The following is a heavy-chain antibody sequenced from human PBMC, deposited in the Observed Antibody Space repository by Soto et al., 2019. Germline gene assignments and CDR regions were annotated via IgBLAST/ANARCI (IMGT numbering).Heavy chain of an antibody. J-gene: IGHJ4*02. CDR2: IYYSGST. D-gene: IGHD5-12*01. CDR3: ARHKFISGGYAD. V-gene: IGHV4-59*08. CDR1: GGSISSYY. Sequence: SETLSLTCTVSGGSISSYYWSWIRQPPGKGLEWIGYIYYSGSTNYNPSLKSRVTISVDTSKNQFSLKLSSVTAADTAVYYCARHKFISGGYADWGQGTLVTVSS.